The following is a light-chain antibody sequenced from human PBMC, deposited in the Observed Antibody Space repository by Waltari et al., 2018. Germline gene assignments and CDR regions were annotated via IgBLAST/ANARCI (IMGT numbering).Light chain of an antibody. Sequence: DIQMTQSPSSLSASVGDRVTITCRASQGIGNDLGWYQQKPRKAPERLIHAASSLQTGVPSRLSGSGSGTEFTLTISSLQPEDFASYYCLQYKTYPWTFGQGTKVEIK. CDR2: AAS. CDR1: QGIGND. J-gene: IGKJ1*01. V-gene: IGKV1-17*01. CDR3: LQYKTYPWT.